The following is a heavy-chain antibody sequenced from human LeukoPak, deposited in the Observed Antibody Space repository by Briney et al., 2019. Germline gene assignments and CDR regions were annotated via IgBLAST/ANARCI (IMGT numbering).Heavy chain of an antibody. CDR3: ARGRSNYYGMDV. CDR2: IYYNGNT. CDR1: GGSINSYY. V-gene: IGHV4-59*01. J-gene: IGHJ6*02. D-gene: IGHD1-26*01. Sequence: SETLSLTCSVSGGSINSYYWNWIRRPPGKGLEWIGYIYYNGNTNYSPSLKSRVTMSVDTSKNLFSLKVSSVTAADTAVYYCARGRSNYYGMDVWGQGTTVTVSS.